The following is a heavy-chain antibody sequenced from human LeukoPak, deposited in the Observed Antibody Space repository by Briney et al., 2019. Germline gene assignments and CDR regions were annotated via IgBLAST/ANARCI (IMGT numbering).Heavy chain of an antibody. Sequence: GGSLRLSCAASGFTFSSYWMSWVRQAPGKGLEWVAVISYDGSNKYYADSVKGRFTISRDNSKNTLYPQMNSLRAEDTAVYYCAKAADYWGQGTLVTVSS. J-gene: IGHJ4*02. CDR1: GFTFSSYW. CDR2: ISYDGSNK. V-gene: IGHV3-30*18. CDR3: AKAADY.